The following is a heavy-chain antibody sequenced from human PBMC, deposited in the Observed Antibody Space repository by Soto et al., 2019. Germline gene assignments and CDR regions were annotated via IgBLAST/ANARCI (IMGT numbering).Heavy chain of an antibody. CDR2: IYHTGST. CDR3: AMQAPQRIFDY. CDR1: GASISSGGYS. V-gene: IGHV4-31*03. D-gene: IGHD2-15*01. Sequence: QVLMQESGPGLVKPSQTLSLTCSVAGASISSGGYSWVWLRQHPERGLEWIGYIYHTGSTYYNPSLQIRVIISQDSSKNHVYLNMSSVSAADTDVYDCAMQAPQRIFDYWGQGTLVTVSS. J-gene: IGHJ4*02.